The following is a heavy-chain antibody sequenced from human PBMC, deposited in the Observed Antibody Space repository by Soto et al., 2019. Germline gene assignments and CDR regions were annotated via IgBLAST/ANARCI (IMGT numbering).Heavy chain of an antibody. Sequence: GASVKVSCKASGGTFGSYAISWVRQGPGQGLQWMGGIIPIVGAANYAQKFQGRVTITADESMSTAYMELSSLKSEDTAVYYCAGPIVATIIYGMDVWGQGTTVTVSS. D-gene: IGHD5-12*01. CDR2: IIPIVGAA. CDR1: GGTFGSYA. CDR3: AGPIVATIIYGMDV. J-gene: IGHJ6*02. V-gene: IGHV1-69*13.